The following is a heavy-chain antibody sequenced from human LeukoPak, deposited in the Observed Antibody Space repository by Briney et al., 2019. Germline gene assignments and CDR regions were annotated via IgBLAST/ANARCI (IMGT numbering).Heavy chain of an antibody. CDR2: ISYDGSNK. V-gene: IGHV3-30*18. J-gene: IGHJ3*02. D-gene: IGHD5-18*01. CDR3: AKFGFGYSYGNDAFDI. CDR1: GFTFSSYG. Sequence: TGGSLRLSCAASGFTFSSYGMHWVRQAPGKGLEWVAVISYDGSNKYYADSVKGRFTISRDNSKNTLYLQMNSLRAEDTAVYYCAKFGFGYSYGNDAFDIWGQGTMVTASS.